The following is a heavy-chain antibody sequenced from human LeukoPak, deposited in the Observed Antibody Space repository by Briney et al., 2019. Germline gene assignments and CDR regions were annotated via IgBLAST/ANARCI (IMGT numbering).Heavy chain of an antibody. CDR2: IIPIFGTA. CDR3: ARAQGVTMVRGVIDYYYGMDV. J-gene: IGHJ6*04. Sequence: GASVKVSCKASGGTFSSYAISWVRQAPGQGLELMGGIIPIFGTANYAQKFQGRVTITADESTSTAYMELSSLRSEDTAVYYCARAQGVTMVRGVIDYYYGMDVWGKGTTVTVSS. V-gene: IGHV1-69*01. CDR1: GGTFSSYA. D-gene: IGHD3-10*01.